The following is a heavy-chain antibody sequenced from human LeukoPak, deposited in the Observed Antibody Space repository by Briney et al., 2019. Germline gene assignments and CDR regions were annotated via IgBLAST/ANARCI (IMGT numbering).Heavy chain of an antibody. CDR1: GFHFASNW. Sequence: GGSLRLFCVASGFHFASNWMHWVRQTPGKGLMWVSRINSGGSGTSYADSVEGRFTISRDNAKNTLYLQMNNLRAEDTAMYYCASSLGPLTEYWGQGTLVTVSS. V-gene: IGHV3-74*01. D-gene: IGHD7-27*01. CDR2: INSGGSGT. J-gene: IGHJ4*01. CDR3: ASSLGPLTEY.